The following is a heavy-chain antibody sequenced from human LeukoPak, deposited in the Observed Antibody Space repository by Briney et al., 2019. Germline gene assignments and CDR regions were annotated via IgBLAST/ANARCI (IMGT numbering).Heavy chain of an antibody. CDR2: IIPISGTT. D-gene: IGHD1-26*01. J-gene: IGHJ5*02. CDR1: GGTFTSYA. V-gene: IGHV1-69*15. Sequence: SVKVSCKTSGGTFTSYAITWVRQAPGQGLEWMGKIIPISGTTNYAQKFQGRATFTADESTSTAYMELSSLRSEDTALYYCARKLRLGGNWFDPWGQGTVVSVSS. CDR3: ARKLRLGGNWFDP.